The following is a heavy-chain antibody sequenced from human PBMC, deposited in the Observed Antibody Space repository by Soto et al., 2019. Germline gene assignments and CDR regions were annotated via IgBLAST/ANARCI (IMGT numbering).Heavy chain of an antibody. V-gene: IGHV4-31*03. CDR2: IYYSGST. CDR1: GGSISSGGYY. Sequence: PSETLSLTCTVSGGSISSGGYYWSWIRQHPGQGLEWIGYIYYSGSTYYNPSLKSRVTISVDTSKNQFSLKLSSVTAADTAVYYCARDDIVVVPGRYYYYGMDVWGQGSTVTVSS. D-gene: IGHD2-2*01. CDR3: ARDDIVVVPGRYYYYGMDV. J-gene: IGHJ6*02.